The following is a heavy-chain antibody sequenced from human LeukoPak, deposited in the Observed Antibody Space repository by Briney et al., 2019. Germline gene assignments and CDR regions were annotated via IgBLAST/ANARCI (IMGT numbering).Heavy chain of an antibody. J-gene: IGHJ4*02. D-gene: IGHD3-9*01. V-gene: IGHV3-21*01. CDR3: ARVYDVLTGGFDH. CDR2: ISSSMISI. CDR1: GFTFGSYV. Sequence: GGSLRLSCVASGFTFGSYVMNWVRQAPGKGLEWVSFISSSMISIHYADSVQGRFTISRDNARNILYLQMNSLRAEDTAVYYCARVYDVLTGGFDHWGQGALVTVSS.